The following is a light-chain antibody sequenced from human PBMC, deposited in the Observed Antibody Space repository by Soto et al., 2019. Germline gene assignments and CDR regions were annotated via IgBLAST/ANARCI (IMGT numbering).Light chain of an antibody. CDR1: QSISSW. V-gene: IGKV1-5*03. CDR2: KAS. J-gene: IGKJ1*01. CDR3: QQYNSCT. Sequence: DIQMTQSPSTLSASVGDRVTITCRASQSISSWLAWYQQKPGKAPKLLIYKASSLESGVPSRFSGSGSGTELTLTISSLQPDDFATYYCQQYNSCTFGQGTKMESK.